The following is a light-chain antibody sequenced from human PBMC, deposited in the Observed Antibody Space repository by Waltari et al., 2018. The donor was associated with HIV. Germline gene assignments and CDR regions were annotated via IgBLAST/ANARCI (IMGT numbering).Light chain of an antibody. Sequence: DIVMTQSPLSLPVTPGEPASISCRSSQSLLHSNGYNYLDWYLQKPGQSPQLLIYLGSNRASGVPDRFSGSGSGTDFTLKISRVEAEDVGVYYCMQGLQTVTFGPGTKVDTK. J-gene: IGKJ3*01. V-gene: IGKV2-28*01. CDR2: LGS. CDR3: MQGLQTVT. CDR1: QSLLHSNGYNY.